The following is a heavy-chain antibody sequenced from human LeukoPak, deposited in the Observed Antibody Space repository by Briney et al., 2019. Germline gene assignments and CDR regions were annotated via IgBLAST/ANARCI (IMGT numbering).Heavy chain of an antibody. V-gene: IGHV3-23*01. D-gene: IGHD2-8*02. CDR2: IFPSGGEI. Sequence: GGSLRLSCAASGFTFSTFAMIWVRQPPGKGLEWVSSIFPSGGEIHYADSVRGRFTISRDNSKSTLSLQMNSLRAEDTAIYYCATYRQVLLPFESWGEGTLVTVSS. CDR3: ATYRQVLLPFES. J-gene: IGHJ4*02. CDR1: GFTFSTFA.